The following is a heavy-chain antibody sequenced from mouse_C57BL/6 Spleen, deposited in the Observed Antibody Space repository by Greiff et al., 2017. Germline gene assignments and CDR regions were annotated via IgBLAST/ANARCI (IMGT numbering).Heavy chain of an antibody. J-gene: IGHJ2*01. CDR3: AQGAYSNFSFDY. V-gene: IGHV3-6*01. Sequence: EVQLKESGPGLVKPSQSLSLTCSVTGYSITSGYYWNWIRQFPGNKLEWMGYISYDGSNNYNPSLKNRISITRDTSKNQFFLKLNSVTTEDTATYYCAQGAYSNFSFDYWGQGTTLTVSS. D-gene: IGHD2-5*01. CDR1: GYSITSGYY. CDR2: ISYDGSN.